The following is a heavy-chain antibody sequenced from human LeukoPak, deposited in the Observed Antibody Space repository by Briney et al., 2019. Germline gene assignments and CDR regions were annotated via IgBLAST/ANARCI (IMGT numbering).Heavy chain of an antibody. D-gene: IGHD4-17*01. V-gene: IGHV5-51*01. Sequence: GESLKISCQASGYTFAKYWIGWVRQMPGKGLEWMGIIYPGDSDTRYGPSFQGQVTISVDKSISTAYLQWSSLKASDTAMYYCARLRDYGETNWFDPWGQGTLVTVSS. J-gene: IGHJ5*02. CDR1: GYTFAKYW. CDR3: ARLRDYGETNWFDP. CDR2: IYPGDSDT.